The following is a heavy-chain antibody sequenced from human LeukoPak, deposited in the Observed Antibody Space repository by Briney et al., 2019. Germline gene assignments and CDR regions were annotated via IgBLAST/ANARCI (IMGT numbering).Heavy chain of an antibody. V-gene: IGHV1-18*01. CDR2: ISADSGNT. Sequence: ASVKVSCKASGYTFTRYDINWVRQATGQGLEWMGWISADSGNTNYAQMLQGRVTMTTDTSTSTAYMELRGLRSDDTAVYYCARVGYSSSWYDDYWGQGTLVTVSS. CDR1: GYTFTRYD. D-gene: IGHD6-13*01. J-gene: IGHJ4*02. CDR3: ARVGYSSSWYDDY.